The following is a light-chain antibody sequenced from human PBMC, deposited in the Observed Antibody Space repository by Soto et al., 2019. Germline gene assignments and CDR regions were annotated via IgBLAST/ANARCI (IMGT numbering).Light chain of an antibody. CDR1: QSISPW. V-gene: IGKV1-5*03. CDR3: QQYNSYSWT. Sequence: DIQMTQSPSTLSASVGDRVTITCRASQSISPWLAWYQQKPGKAPKLLIYQASNLESGVPSRFSGSGSGTEFSLTISSLQPDDFATYYCQQYNSYSWTFGQGTKVDIK. J-gene: IGKJ1*01. CDR2: QAS.